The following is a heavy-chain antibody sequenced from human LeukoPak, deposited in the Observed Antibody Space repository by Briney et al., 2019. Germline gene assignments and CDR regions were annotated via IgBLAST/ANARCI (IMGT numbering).Heavy chain of an antibody. J-gene: IGHJ4*02. CDR3: ARVLSGSNLDN. CDR2: ISHSGST. D-gene: IGHD3-22*01. Sequence: PSQTLSLTCTVSGGSINSGSYYWSWIRQPPGKGLEWIGYISHSGSTYYNPSLKSRVTISIDRSQTQFSLKLSSVTAADTAVYYCARVLSGSNLDNWGQGTLVTVSS. CDR1: GGSINSGSYY. V-gene: IGHV4-30-2*01.